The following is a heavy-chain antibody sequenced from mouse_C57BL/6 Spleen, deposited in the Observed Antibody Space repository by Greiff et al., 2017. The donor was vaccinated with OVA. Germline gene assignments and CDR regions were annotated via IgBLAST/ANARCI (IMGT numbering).Heavy chain of an antibody. CDR2: INPSTGGT. D-gene: IGHD1-1*01. Sequence: EVQLQQSGPELVKPGASVKISCKASGYSFTGYYMNWVKQSPEKSLEWIGEINPSTGGTTYNQKFKAKATLTVDKYSSTAYMQLKSLTSEDSAVYYCARGYYGSSYGAYWGQGTLVTVSA. CDR1: GYSFTGYY. CDR3: ARGYYGSSYGAY. J-gene: IGHJ3*01. V-gene: IGHV1-42*01.